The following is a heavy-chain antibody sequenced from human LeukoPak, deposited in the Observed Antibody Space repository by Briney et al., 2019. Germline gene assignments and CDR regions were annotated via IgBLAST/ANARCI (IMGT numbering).Heavy chain of an antibody. CDR2: INPNSGVT. V-gene: IGHV1-2*02. Sequence: EASVKVSCKASGYTFTGYYLHWVRQAPGQGLEWMGWINPNSGVTNYAETFQGRVTLTTHTSISTAYLELSRLTSDDTAVYFCARDWREALGPRWFDPWGQGALVSVSS. D-gene: IGHD3-3*01. J-gene: IGHJ5*02. CDR3: ARDWREALGPRWFDP. CDR1: GYTFTGYY.